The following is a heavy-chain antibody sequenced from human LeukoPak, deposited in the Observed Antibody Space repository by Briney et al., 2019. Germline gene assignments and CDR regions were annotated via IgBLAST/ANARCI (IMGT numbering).Heavy chain of an antibody. CDR1: GFTFSSYG. CDR3: AREPSFLRFFDY. J-gene: IGHJ4*02. Sequence: PGGSLRLSCAASGFTFSSYGMHWVRQAPGKGLEWVAVISYDGSNKYYADSVKGRFTISRDNSKNTLYLQMNSLRAEDTAVYYCAREPSFLRFFDYWGQGTLVTVSS. D-gene: IGHD3-3*01. V-gene: IGHV3-30*03. CDR2: ISYDGSNK.